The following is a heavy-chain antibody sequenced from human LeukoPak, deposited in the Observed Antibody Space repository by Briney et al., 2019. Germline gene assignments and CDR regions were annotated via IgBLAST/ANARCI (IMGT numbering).Heavy chain of an antibody. CDR3: AGYDSRWYAGY. CDR2: IYSGGST. J-gene: IGHJ4*02. D-gene: IGHD6-13*01. Sequence: GGSLRLSCEASGFTVSSNYMNWVRQAPGKGLEWVSVIYSGGSTYYADSVKGRFTISRDDSKNTLYLQMNSLRAEDTAVYYCAGYDSRWYAGYWGQGTLVTVSS. V-gene: IGHV3-53*01. CDR1: GFTVSSNY.